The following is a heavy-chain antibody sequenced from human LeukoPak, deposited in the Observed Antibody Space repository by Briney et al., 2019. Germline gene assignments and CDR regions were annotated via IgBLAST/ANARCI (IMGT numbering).Heavy chain of an antibody. CDR1: GYTFSNYA. V-gene: IGHV7-4-1*02. Sequence: ASVKVSCKASGYTFSNYAMNWVRQAPGQGLEWMGWINTNTGNPTYAQGFTGRFVFSLDTSVNTAYLQISSLKAEDTAVYYCAAQTWYRSTWYGYFDYWGQGTLVTVSS. J-gene: IGHJ4*02. CDR2: INTNTGNP. CDR3: AAQTWYRSTWYGYFDY. D-gene: IGHD6-13*01.